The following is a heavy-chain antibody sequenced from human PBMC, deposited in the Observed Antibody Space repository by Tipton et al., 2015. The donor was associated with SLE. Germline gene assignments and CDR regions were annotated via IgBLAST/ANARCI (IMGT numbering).Heavy chain of an antibody. CDR3: VVGSGWDDAFDI. Sequence: SLRLSCAASGFTFSSYSMNWVRQAPGKGLEWVSSISSSSSYIYYADSVKGRFTISRDNAKNSLYLQMNSLRAEDTAVYYCVVGSGWDDAFDIWGQGTMVTVSS. CDR1: GFTFSSYS. CDR2: ISSSSSYI. V-gene: IGHV3-21*01. D-gene: IGHD6-19*01. J-gene: IGHJ3*02.